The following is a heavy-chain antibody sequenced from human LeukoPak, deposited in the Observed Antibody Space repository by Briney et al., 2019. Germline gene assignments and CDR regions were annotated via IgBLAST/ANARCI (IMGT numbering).Heavy chain of an antibody. CDR3: ARHSIVVVPAAIQIYNWFDP. D-gene: IGHD2-2*02. Sequence: SQTLSLTCTVSGGSISSGTYYWSWIRQPPGKGLEWIGEINHSGSTNYNPSLKSRVTISVDTSKNQFSLKLSSVTAADTAVYYCARHSIVVVPAAIQIYNWFDPWGQGTLVTVSS. CDR1: GGSISSGTYY. V-gene: IGHV4-39*01. CDR2: INHSGST. J-gene: IGHJ5*02.